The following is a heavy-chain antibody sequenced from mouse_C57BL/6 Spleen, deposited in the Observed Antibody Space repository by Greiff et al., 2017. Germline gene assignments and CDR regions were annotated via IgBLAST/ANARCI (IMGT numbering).Heavy chain of an antibody. J-gene: IGHJ2*01. D-gene: IGHD1-1*01. CDR3: ALYYVSSFDY. Sequence: EVQLQQSGPELVKPGASVKISCKASGYSFTGYYMNWVKQSPEKSLEWIGEINPSTGGTTYNQKFKAKATLTVDKSSSTAYMQLKSLTSEDSAVYYCALYYVSSFDYWGQGTTLTVSS. CDR1: GYSFTGYY. V-gene: IGHV1-42*01. CDR2: INPSTGGT.